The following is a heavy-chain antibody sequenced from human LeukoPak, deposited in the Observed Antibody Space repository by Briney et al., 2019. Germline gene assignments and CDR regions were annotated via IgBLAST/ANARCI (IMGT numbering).Heavy chain of an antibody. CDR1: GGSISSYY. CDR3: LAISSWYYFDY. D-gene: IGHD6-13*01. J-gene: IGHJ4*02. Sequence: SETLSLTCTVSGGSISSYYWSWIRQPAGKGLEWIGRIYTSGSTNYNPSLKSRVTMSVDTSKNQFSLKLRSVTAADTAVYYCLAISSWYYFDYWGQGALVTVSS. CDR2: IYTSGST. V-gene: IGHV4-4*07.